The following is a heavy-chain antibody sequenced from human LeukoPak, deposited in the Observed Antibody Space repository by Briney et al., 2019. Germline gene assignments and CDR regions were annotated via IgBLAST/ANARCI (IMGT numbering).Heavy chain of an antibody. J-gene: IGHJ5*02. CDR1: GFTFDDYG. Sequence: GGSLRLSCAASGFTFDDYGMSWVRQAPGKGLEWVSGINWNGGGTGYVDSVKGRFTISRDNAKNSLHLQMNFLRAEDTALYYCAKDIRGYYYGSGHNWFDPWGQGILVTVSS. D-gene: IGHD3-10*01. CDR2: INWNGGGT. V-gene: IGHV3-20*04. CDR3: AKDIRGYYYGSGHNWFDP.